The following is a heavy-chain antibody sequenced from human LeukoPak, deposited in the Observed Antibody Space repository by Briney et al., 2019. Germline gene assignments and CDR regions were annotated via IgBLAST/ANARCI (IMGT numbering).Heavy chain of an antibody. D-gene: IGHD3-10*01. V-gene: IGHV3-23*01. J-gene: IGHJ4*02. CDR2: ISHTSEYT. CDR3: AKGSSAGRPYYFDY. CDR1: GFTFSSYT. Sequence: GGSLRLSCAASGFTFSSYTMSWVRQAPGKGLEWVSAISHTSEYTYHADSVKGRFTISRDNSKNTLYLQMNSLRAEDTAMYYCAKGSSAGRPYYFDYWGQGTLVTVTS.